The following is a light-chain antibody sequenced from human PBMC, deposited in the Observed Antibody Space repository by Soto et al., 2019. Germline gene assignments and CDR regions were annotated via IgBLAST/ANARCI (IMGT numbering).Light chain of an antibody. Sequence: DIQMTQSPSTLSGSVGDRVTITCRASQTISSWLAWYQQKPGKAPKLLIYKASTLKSGVPSRFSGSGSGTEFTLTISSLQPDAFATYSCQHYNSYSEALGQGTKVDTK. CDR3: QHYNSYSEA. J-gene: IGKJ1*01. V-gene: IGKV1-5*03. CDR1: QTISSW. CDR2: KAS.